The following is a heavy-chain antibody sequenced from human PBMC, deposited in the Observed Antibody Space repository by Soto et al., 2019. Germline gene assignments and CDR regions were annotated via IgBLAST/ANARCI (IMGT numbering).Heavy chain of an antibody. D-gene: IGHD2-2*01. CDR3: ARGVPNCSSSSCYFDF. V-gene: IGHV3-74*01. J-gene: IGHJ4*02. CDR2: ISGDGRTT. Sequence: GGSLRRSWAASGFTFSSHLMNWGRQAPGKGLVWVSRISGDGRTTSHADSVKGRFTISRDNAKNTLYLQMNSLRVEDTAVYYCARGVPNCSSSSCYFDFWGQGILVTVSS. CDR1: GFTFSSHL.